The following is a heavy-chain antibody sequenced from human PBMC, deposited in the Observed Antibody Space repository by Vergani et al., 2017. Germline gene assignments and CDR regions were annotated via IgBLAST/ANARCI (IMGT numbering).Heavy chain of an antibody. D-gene: IGHD6-19*01. CDR1: GASIRSSNYY. CDR3: ARHSTVEWLVKLGWIDP. Sequence: QLQLQESGPGLIKPSATLSLTFSVSGASIRSSNYYCGWIRQPPGKGLEWIASIYYSGSTYYNPSLKSRVTISVDTSKNQFSLKLSSVTAADTAVYFCARHSTVEWLVKLGWIDPWGQGILVTVSS. J-gene: IGHJ5*02. V-gene: IGHV4-39*01. CDR2: IYYSGST.